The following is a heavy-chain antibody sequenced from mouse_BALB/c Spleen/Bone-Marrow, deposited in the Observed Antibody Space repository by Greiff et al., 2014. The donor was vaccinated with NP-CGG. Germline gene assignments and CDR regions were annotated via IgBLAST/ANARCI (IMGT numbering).Heavy chain of an antibody. J-gene: IGHJ2*01. CDR2: IYPGSDST. D-gene: IGHD4-1*01. V-gene: IGHV1-55*01. CDR1: GYTFTRYW. CDR3: AREKDWVFDY. Sequence: QVQLQQPGAELVKPWTSVKMSFQASGYTFTRYWMHWGEQRPGQGPEWIGDIYPGSDSTNYNEKFKSKATLTVDTSSSTAYMQLSSLTSEDSAVYYCAREKDWVFDYWGQGTTLTVSS.